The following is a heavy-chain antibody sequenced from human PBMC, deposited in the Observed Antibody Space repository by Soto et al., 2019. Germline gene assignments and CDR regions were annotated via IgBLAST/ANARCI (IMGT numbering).Heavy chain of an antibody. CDR2: IIPIFGTA. J-gene: IGHJ4*02. CDR3: ARRKGGYDSSGYYPFDY. CDR1: GGTFSSYA. V-gene: IGHV1-69*13. Sequence: SVKVSCKASGGTFSSYAISWVRQAPGQGLEWMGGIIPIFGTANYAQKFQGRVTITADESTSTAYMELSSLRSEDTAVYYCARRKGGYDSSGYYPFDYWGQGTPVTVSS. D-gene: IGHD3-22*01.